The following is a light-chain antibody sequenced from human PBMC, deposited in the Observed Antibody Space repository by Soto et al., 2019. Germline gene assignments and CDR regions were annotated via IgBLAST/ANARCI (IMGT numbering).Light chain of an antibody. J-gene: IGKJ4*01. V-gene: IGKV3-11*01. CDR1: QSVSSF. Sequence: EIVLTQSPATPFLSPGEKTTLSCRASQSVSSFLAWYQQKPGQAPSLLIYDASKRATGIPDRFSGSGSGTDFTLTISSLEPEDFAVYYCQQRSNWPLTFGGGTKVDIK. CDR3: QQRSNWPLT. CDR2: DAS.